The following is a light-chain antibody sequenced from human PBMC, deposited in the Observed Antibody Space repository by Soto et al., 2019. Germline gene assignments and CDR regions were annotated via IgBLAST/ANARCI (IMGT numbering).Light chain of an antibody. CDR1: QSVSSTY. CDR3: QQYGSSPVT. J-gene: IGKJ3*01. Sequence: EIVLTQSPGPLSLSPGERATLSCRASQSVSSTYLAWYQQKPGQAPRLLIYGASSRATGIPDRFSGSGSGTDFTLTISRLEPEDFAVYYYQQYGSSPVTFGTGTKVDIK. V-gene: IGKV3-20*01. CDR2: GAS.